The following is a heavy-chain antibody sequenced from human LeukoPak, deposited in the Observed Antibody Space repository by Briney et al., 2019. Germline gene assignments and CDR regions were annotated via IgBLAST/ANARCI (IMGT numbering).Heavy chain of an antibody. CDR1: GFTSSSYA. Sequence: GGSLRLSCAASGFTSSSYAMHWVRQAPGKGLEWVAVISYDGSNKYYADSVKGRFTISRDNSENTLYLQMNSLRAEDTAVYYCARNICLDDSRCYGMDVWGQGTTVTVSS. CDR3: ARNICLDDSRCYGMDV. V-gene: IGHV3-30-3*01. CDR2: ISYDGSNK. D-gene: IGHD3-22*01. J-gene: IGHJ6*02.